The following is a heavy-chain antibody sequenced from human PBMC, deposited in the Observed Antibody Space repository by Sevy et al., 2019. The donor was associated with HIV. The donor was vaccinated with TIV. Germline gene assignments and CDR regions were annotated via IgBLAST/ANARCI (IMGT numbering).Heavy chain of an antibody. CDR1: GFTFSSYS. CDR2: ISSSSSYI. J-gene: IGHJ3*02. CDR3: ARDNLVVYAIRAFDI. V-gene: IGHV3-21*01. Sequence: GGSLRRSCAASGFTFSSYSMNWVRQAPGKGLEWVSSISSSSSYIYYADSVKGRFNISRDNAKNSLYLQMNSLRAEDTAVYYCARDNLVVYAIRAFDIWGQGTMVTVSS. D-gene: IGHD2-8*02.